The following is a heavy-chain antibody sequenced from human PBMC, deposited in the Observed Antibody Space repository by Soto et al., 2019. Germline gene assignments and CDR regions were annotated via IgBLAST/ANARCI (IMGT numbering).Heavy chain of an antibody. CDR1: GYTFTSYY. D-gene: IGHD2-21*02. J-gene: IGHJ3*02. Sequence: ASVKVSCKASGYTFTSYYMHWVRQAPGQGLEWMGIINPSGGSTSYAQKFQGRVTITRDTSTSTVYMELSSLRSEDTAVYYCAREFRGIVVVTARDAFDIWGQGTMVTVSS. V-gene: IGHV1-46*01. CDR2: INPSGGST. CDR3: AREFRGIVVVTARDAFDI.